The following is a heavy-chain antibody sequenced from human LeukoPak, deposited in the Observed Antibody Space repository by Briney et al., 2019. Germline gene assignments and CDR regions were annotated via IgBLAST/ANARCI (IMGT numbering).Heavy chain of an antibody. Sequence: PSETLSLTCAVSGYSISSGYYWIWIRQPPGKELEWIGSLYHSDSIYYNPSLESRVTMSVDTSKNQFSLKLSFVTAADTAVYYCARQHDSYHYYYVDVWGKGTTVTVFS. D-gene: IGHD6-13*01. CDR2: LYHSDSI. CDR3: ARQHDSYHYYYVDV. J-gene: IGHJ6*03. CDR1: GYSISSGYY. V-gene: IGHV4-38-2*01.